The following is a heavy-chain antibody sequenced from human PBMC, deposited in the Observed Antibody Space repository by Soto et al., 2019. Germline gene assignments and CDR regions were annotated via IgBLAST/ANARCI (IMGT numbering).Heavy chain of an antibody. CDR2: ISSSYYI. Sequence: GGSLRLSGASSGFTFSSYTIKWVRQAPGKGLEWVASISSSYYIKYADLVKGRFTISRDNAKNSLYLQMNSLRAEDAAVYYCARGDVVVLTATSNFDYWGQGTLVTVSS. D-gene: IGHD2-21*02. J-gene: IGHJ4*02. CDR3: ARGDVVVLTATSNFDY. V-gene: IGHV3-21*01. CDR1: GFTFSSYT.